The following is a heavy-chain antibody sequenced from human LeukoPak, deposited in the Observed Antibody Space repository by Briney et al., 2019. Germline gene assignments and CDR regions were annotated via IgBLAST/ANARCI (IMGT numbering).Heavy chain of an antibody. D-gene: IGHD5-18*01. Sequence: GGSLRLSCAASGFTFSSYGMHWVRQAPGKGLEWVAVISYDGSNKYYAGSVKGRFAISRDNSKNTLYMQLNSLRGEDTAVYYCAKEASGYSYGLDAFDIWGQGTTVTVSS. CDR1: GFTFSSYG. CDR2: ISYDGSNK. V-gene: IGHV3-30*18. J-gene: IGHJ3*02. CDR3: AKEASGYSYGLDAFDI.